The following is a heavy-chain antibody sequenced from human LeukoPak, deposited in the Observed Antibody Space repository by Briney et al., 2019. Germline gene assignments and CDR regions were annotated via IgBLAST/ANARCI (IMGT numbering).Heavy chain of an antibody. CDR1: GFTFSSYG. D-gene: IGHD5-24*01. CDR3: ARDLGGYNDY. J-gene: IGHJ4*02. V-gene: IGHV3-66*01. CDR2: IYSGGST. Sequence: GGSLRLSCAASGFTFSSYGMHWVRQAPGKGLEWVSVIYSGGSTYYADSVKGRFTISRDNSKNTLYLQMNSLRAEDTAVYYCARDLGGYNDYWGQGTLVTVSS.